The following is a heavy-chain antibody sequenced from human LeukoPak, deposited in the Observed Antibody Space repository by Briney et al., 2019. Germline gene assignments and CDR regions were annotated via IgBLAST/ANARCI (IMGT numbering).Heavy chain of an antibody. V-gene: IGHV3-74*01. CDR3: VRDGQQLAFDK. J-gene: IGHJ4*02. D-gene: IGHD6-13*01. Sequence: GGSLRLSCAASGFTFSNYWMHCVRQTPEKGVVGVSRIGSDGAYTSSAHSVKGRFTVSRDNAKNTLYLQMNSLRVDDTAVYYCVRDGQQLAFDKWGQGTLVTVSS. CDR1: GFTFSNYW. CDR2: IGSDGAYT.